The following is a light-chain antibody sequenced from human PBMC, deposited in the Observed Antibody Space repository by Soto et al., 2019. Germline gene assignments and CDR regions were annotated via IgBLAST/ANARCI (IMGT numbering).Light chain of an antibody. Sequence: IQLTQSPSSLSASVGDRVTITCRASQGISSYLAWYQQKPGKAPKLLIYAASTLQSWVPSRFSGSGSGTDFTLTFSSLQPEDFATYYCQQLNSYHTFGQGTKLEIK. CDR3: QQLNSYHT. J-gene: IGKJ2*01. CDR2: AAS. CDR1: QGISSY. V-gene: IGKV1-9*01.